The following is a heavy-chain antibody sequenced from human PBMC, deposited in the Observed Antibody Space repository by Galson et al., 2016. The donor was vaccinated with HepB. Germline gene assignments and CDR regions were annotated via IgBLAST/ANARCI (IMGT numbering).Heavy chain of an antibody. J-gene: IGHJ4*02. D-gene: IGHD1-26*01. CDR3: ARDGRYRESRYFDS. V-gene: IGHV4-4*02. CDR2: VYYTGST. Sequence: SETLSLTCAVSGGSVSSHNWWRWVRQPPGKGLEWLGNVYYTGSTKDNPSLKSRVTISVDTSNNQFSLKLTSVTAADTAVYYCARDGRYRESRYFDSWGQGRLVTVSS. CDR1: GGSVSSHNW.